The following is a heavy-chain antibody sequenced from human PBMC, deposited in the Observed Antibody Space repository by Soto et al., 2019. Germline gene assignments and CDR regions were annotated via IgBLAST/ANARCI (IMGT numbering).Heavy chain of an antibody. Sequence: EVQLAEFGGGLVQPGGSLRLSCVVSGFTLSDHDMDWVRQAPGKGLEWVGRGKRKVESYTKEYAGSVKGRFTISRHDSKTSLSLQIDSLKTEDTAVYYCLAFLSGRPYWGQGTLVTVSS. CDR2: GKRKVESYTK. CDR1: GFTLSDHD. CDR3: LAFLSGRPY. V-gene: IGHV3-72*01. J-gene: IGHJ4*02. D-gene: IGHD1-1*01.